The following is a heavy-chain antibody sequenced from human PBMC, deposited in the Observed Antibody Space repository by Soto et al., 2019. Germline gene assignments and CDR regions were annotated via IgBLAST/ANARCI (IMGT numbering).Heavy chain of an antibody. Sequence: ASVKVSCKASGYTFTGYYMHWVRQAPGQGLEWMGWINPNSGGTNYAQKFQGWVTMTRDTSISTAYMELSRLRSDDTAVYYCAREPRGIAARPHYYGMGVWGQGTTVTVSS. CDR1: GYTFTGYY. D-gene: IGHD6-6*01. V-gene: IGHV1-2*04. CDR3: AREPRGIAARPHYYGMGV. J-gene: IGHJ6*02. CDR2: INPNSGGT.